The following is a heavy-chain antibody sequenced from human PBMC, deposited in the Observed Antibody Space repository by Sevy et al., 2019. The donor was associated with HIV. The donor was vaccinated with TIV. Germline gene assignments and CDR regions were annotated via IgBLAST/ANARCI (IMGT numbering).Heavy chain of an antibody. CDR1: GFSFDSYG. CDR3: WKGGGGHYDPDEIGYYFYYYNMDV. V-gene: IGHV3-23*01. J-gene: IGHJ6*03. D-gene: IGHD3-22*01. CDR2: ISGSGTRT. Sequence: GGSLRLSCAVSGFSFDSYGMTWVRQAPGKGLEWVSGISGSGTRTYYADSVKGRFIISRDNSKNTLYLQMNSLRSEDQANFYWWKGGGGHYDPDEIGYYFYYYNMDVWGKGTTVTVSS.